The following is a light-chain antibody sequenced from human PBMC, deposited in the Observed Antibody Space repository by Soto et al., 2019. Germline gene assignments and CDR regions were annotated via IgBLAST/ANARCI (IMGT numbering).Light chain of an antibody. CDR3: QQYNSYSPT. CDR1: QNIDNL. J-gene: IGKJ5*01. V-gene: IGKV1-5*01. CDR2: DGS. Sequence: EIQIAQSASTLSASVGDSVTITCRASQNIDNLSAWYQQKPGQAPKVVIFDGSRLETGVPSRFSGSGSGTTFTLTISSLQPDDFATYYCQQYNSYSPTFGPGTRLEIK.